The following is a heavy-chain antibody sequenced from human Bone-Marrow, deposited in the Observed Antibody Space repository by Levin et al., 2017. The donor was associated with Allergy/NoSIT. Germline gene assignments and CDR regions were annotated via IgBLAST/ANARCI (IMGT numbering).Heavy chain of an antibody. CDR1: GFTFSNYG. Sequence: PGGSLRLSCAASGFTFSNYGLNWVRQVPGKGLEWVALISKDGSKTYYADSVKGRFIISRDSSENTPYLQMNSLRPEDTAVYYCSKCLATREPDHLSYGMDVWGQGTTVTVSS. D-gene: IGHD5/OR15-5a*01. V-gene: IGHV3-30*18. J-gene: IGHJ6*02. CDR3: SKCLATREPDHLSYGMDV. CDR2: ISKDGSKT.